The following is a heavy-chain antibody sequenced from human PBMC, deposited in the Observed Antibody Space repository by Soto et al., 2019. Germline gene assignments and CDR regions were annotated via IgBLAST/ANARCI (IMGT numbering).Heavy chain of an antibody. Sequence: SETLSLTCTVAGGSMTRSGYYWGWIRQPPGNELQYIGSVYNNGQTYYNPSLTSPVTISIDTSKNQFSLKLSSVTAADTAVYYCARVPGPWGQGTLVTVSS. J-gene: IGHJ5*02. CDR2: VYNNGQT. CDR3: ARVPGP. CDR1: GGSMTRSGYY. V-gene: IGHV4-39*07.